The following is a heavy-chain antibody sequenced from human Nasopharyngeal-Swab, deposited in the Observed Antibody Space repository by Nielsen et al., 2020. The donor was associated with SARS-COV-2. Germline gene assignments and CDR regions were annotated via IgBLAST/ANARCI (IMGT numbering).Heavy chain of an antibody. J-gene: IGHJ4*02. D-gene: IGHD3-22*01. CDR2: INHSGST. CDR3: ARDPGSGSFYFDY. Sequence: WIRQPPGKGLEWIGEINHSGSTNYNPSLKSRVTISVDTSKNQSSLKLSSVTAADTAVYYCARDPGSGSFYFDYWGQGTLGTVSS. V-gene: IGHV4-34*01.